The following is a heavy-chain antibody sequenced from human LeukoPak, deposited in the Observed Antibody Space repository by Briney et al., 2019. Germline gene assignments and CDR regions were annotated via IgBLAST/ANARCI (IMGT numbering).Heavy chain of an antibody. J-gene: IGHJ4*02. D-gene: IGHD3-22*01. CDR3: ASTPYYYDSSGYNYFDY. V-gene: IGHV3-30*03. CDR2: ISYDGSNK. CDR1: GFTFSSYG. Sequence: PGGSLRLSCAASGFTFSSYGMHWVRQAPGKGLEWVAVISYDGSNKYYADSVKGRFTISRDNSKNTLYLQMNSLRAEDTAVYYCASTPYYYDSSGYNYFDYWGQGTLVTVSS.